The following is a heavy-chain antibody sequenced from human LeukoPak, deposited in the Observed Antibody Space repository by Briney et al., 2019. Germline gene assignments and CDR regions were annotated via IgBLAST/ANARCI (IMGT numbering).Heavy chain of an antibody. Sequence: ASVKVSCKASGYTFTSYDINWVRQATGQELEWMGWMNPNSGNTGYAQKFQGRVTITRNTSISTAYMELSSLRSEDTAVYYCARRGSPSHVFNIWGQGTMVTVSS. D-gene: IGHD1-26*01. CDR1: GYTFTSYD. J-gene: IGHJ3*02. CDR3: ARRGSPSHVFNI. V-gene: IGHV1-8*03. CDR2: MNPNSGNT.